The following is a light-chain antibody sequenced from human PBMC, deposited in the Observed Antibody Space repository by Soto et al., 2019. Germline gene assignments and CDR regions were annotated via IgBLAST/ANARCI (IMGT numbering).Light chain of an antibody. V-gene: IGKV1-17*03. CDR2: SAS. CDR3: LQSNNYPCT. CDR1: QGIRTY. Sequence: DIQMTQSPSAMSASVGDRVNITCRASQGIRTYLAWFQQKPGKVPKRLIYSASRAQSGPPSRFSGSGSGTESALTISSLQPEDVATYDCLQSNNYPCTFGQGTKVQI. J-gene: IGKJ1*01.